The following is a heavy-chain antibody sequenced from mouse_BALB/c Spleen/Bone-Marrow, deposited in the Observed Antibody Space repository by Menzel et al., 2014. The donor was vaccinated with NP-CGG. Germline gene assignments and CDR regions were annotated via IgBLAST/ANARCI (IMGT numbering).Heavy chain of an antibody. CDR3: ARSNSISTATDY. J-gene: IGHJ2*01. D-gene: IGHD1-2*01. V-gene: IGHV1-85*01. CDR1: GYTFTNYD. CDR2: IFPGNGST. Sequence: VQLQQSGAGLVKPGASVKLSCKASGYTFTNYDINWVRQRPEQGLEWIGWIFPGNGSTKYNEKFKGKATLTTGKSSSXAYMQLSRLTSEDAAVYFCARSNSISTATDYWGQGTTLTVSS.